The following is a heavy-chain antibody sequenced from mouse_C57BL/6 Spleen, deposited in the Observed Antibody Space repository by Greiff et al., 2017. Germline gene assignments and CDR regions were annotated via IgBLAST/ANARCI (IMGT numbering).Heavy chain of an antibody. CDR3: ARDYYGSIYWYFDV. CDR2: IDPSDSDN. CDR1: GYTFTSYW. J-gene: IGHJ1*03. Sequence: QVQLQQPGAELVRPGSSVKLSCKASGYTFTSYWMHWVKQRPKQGLEWIGNIDPSDSDNHYNQKFKDKATLTVDKSSSTAYMQLSSLTAEDSAVYYCARDYYGSIYWYFDVWGTGTTVTVSS. D-gene: IGHD1-1*01. V-gene: IGHV1-52*01.